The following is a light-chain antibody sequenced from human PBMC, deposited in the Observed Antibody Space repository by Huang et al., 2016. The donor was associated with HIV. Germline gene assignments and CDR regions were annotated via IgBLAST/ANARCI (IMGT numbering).Light chain of an antibody. J-gene: IGKJ1*01. V-gene: IGKV1-17*03. CDR3: LQHFAYQTPT. Sequence: DIQMTQSPSAMSASVGDRVTITCRASQDIDNYLAWFQQKPGRVPKRLIYAASSLQSGVPSRFSGSGSRTEFTLTISGLQPEDFATYYCLQHFAYQTPTFGQGTKVEIK. CDR2: AAS. CDR1: QDIDNY.